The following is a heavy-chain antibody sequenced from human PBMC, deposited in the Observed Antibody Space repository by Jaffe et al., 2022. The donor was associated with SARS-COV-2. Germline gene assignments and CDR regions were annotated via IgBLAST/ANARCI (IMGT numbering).Heavy chain of an antibody. CDR3: ARGGADLETFMDV. CDR1: GFTFSSYA. CDR2: ISYDGSNK. J-gene: IGHJ6*02. D-gene: IGHD3-16*01. V-gene: IGHV3-30-3*01. Sequence: QVQLVESGGGVVQPGRSLRLSCAASGFTFSSYAMHWVRQAPGKGLEWVAVISYDGSNKYYADSVKGRFTISRDNSKNTLYLQMNSLRAEDTAVYYCARGGADLETFMDVWGQGTTVTVSS.